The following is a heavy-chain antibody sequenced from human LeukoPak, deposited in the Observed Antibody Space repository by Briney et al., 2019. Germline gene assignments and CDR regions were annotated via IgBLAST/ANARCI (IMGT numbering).Heavy chain of an antibody. V-gene: IGHV4-38-2*02. CDR2: IYHRGIT. CDR3: ARDRHEPGP. Sequence: SETLSLTCTVSGYSISSGYYWGWMRQPPGKGLEWIGSIYHRGITYYNPSLKSQVTISADTPKNQFSLKLSSVTAADTAMCYCARDRHEPGPWGPGTMVTVSS. CDR1: GYSISSGYY. J-gene: IGHJ3*01.